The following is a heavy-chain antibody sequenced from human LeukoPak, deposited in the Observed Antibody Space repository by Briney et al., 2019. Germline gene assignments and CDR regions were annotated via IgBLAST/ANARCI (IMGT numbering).Heavy chain of an antibody. Sequence: PSETLSLTCAVSGGSVSNSYWSWIRQPAGKGLEWIGRIYSSGSTHYSPSFKNRVTMSVDTSKNRFSLTVSSVTAADTAVYYCARVAEAGDQDNWFDPWGQGTLVTVSS. V-gene: IGHV4-4*07. CDR2: IYSSGST. J-gene: IGHJ5*02. D-gene: IGHD3-10*01. CDR3: ARVAEAGDQDNWFDP. CDR1: GGSVSNSY.